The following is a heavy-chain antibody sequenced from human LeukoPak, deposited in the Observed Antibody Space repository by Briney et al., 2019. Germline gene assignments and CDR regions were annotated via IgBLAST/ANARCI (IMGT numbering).Heavy chain of an antibody. CDR3: AREARGSSSDY. Sequence: GESLKISCKGSGYNFDSHWIGWVRQMPGKGLEWMGIIYPGDSDTRYSPSSRGQVTISADKSISTAYLQWNSLKASDSAMYYCAREARGSSSDYWGQGTLVTVSS. CDR1: GYNFDSHW. V-gene: IGHV5-51*01. CDR2: IYPGDSDT. J-gene: IGHJ4*02. D-gene: IGHD3-10*01.